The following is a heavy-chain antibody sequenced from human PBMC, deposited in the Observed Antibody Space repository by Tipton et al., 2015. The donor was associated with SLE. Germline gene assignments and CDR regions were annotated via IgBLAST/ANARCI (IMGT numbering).Heavy chain of an antibody. CDR3: AKGEAYYYYNMDV. CDR2: INWNGGST. V-gene: IGHV3-20*04. Sequence: SLRLSCAASGFTFDDYGMSWVRQAPGKGLEWVSGINWNGGSTGYADSVKGRFTISRDNAKNSLYLQMNSLSAEDTAVYYCAKGEAYYYYNMDVWGKGTTVTVSS. J-gene: IGHJ6*03. CDR1: GFTFDDYG.